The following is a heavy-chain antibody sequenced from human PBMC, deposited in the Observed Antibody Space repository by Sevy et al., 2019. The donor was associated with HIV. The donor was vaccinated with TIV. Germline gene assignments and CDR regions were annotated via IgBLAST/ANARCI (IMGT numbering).Heavy chain of an antibody. Sequence: VSVKVSCKASGYTFTSYDINWVRQATGQGLEWMGWMNPNSGNTGYAQKFQGRVTITRNTSISTAYMELSSLRSEDTAVYYCARVLLPYGSGSYYRTDGFDYWGQGTLVTVSS. D-gene: IGHD3-10*01. CDR2: MNPNSGNT. V-gene: IGHV1-8*03. CDR3: ARVLLPYGSGSYYRTDGFDY. CDR1: GYTFTSYD. J-gene: IGHJ4*02.